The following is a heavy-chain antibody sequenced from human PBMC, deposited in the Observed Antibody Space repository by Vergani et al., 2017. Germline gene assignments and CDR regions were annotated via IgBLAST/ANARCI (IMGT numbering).Heavy chain of an antibody. J-gene: IGHJ3*02. Sequence: QITLKESGPTLVKPTQTLTLTCTFSGFSLSTSGVGVGWIRQPPGKALEWLALIYWDDDKRYSPSLKSRLTITKDTSKNQVVLTMTNMDPVDTATYYCAHRRGGGVVVPAALLDDAFDIWGQGTMVTVSS. D-gene: IGHD2-2*01. V-gene: IGHV2-5*02. CDR2: IYWDDDK. CDR3: AHRRGGGVVVPAALLDDAFDI. CDR1: GFSLSTSGVG.